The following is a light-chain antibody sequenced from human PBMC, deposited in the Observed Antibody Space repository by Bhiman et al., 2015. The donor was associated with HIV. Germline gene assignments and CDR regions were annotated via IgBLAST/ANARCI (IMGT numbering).Light chain of an antibody. V-gene: IGLV1-40*01. J-gene: IGLJ2*01. Sequence: QSVLTQPPSVSGAPGQRVTISCTGNSSNIGAGYDVHWYQQIPGTAPKLLIYANSKRPSGIPERFSGSNSGNTATLTISGTQAMDEADYYCQAWDSSTVFGGGTKLTVL. CDR2: ANS. CDR3: QAWDSSTV. CDR1: SSNIGAGYD.